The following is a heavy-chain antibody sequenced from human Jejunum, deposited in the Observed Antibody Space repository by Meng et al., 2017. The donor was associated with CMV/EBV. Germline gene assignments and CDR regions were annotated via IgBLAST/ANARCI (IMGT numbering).Heavy chain of an antibody. CDR3: ARKQWEPDY. D-gene: IGHD1-26*01. V-gene: IGHV1-18*01. CDR2: VSSYTDNT. Sequence: VSCKTSSYDFSDYGISWVRQAPGQGLEWIGWVSSYTDNTKYAPKFQGRVTMTADASTTTAHLELRSLRSDDTAVYYCARKQWEPDYWGQGTLVTVSS. J-gene: IGHJ4*02. CDR1: SYDFSDYG.